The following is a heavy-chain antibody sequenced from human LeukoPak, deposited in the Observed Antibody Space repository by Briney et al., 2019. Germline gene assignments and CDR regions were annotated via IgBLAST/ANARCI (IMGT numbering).Heavy chain of an antibody. D-gene: IGHD4-17*01. CDR3: AKVGATVTTGFREPEYFQH. J-gene: IGHJ1*01. Sequence: GGSLRLSCAASGFTFSSYAMSWVRQAPGKGLEWVSAISGSGGSTYYADSVKGRFTISRDNSKNTLYLQMNSLRAEDTAVYYCAKVGATVTTGFREPEYFQHWGQGTLVTVSS. V-gene: IGHV3-23*01. CDR1: GFTFSSYA. CDR2: ISGSGGST.